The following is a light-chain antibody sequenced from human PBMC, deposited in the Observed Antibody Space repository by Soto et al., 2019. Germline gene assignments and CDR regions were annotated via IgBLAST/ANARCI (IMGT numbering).Light chain of an antibody. Sequence: DIQMTQSPSTLSASVGDRVTITCRASQSISSWLAWYQQKPGKAPNLLIYDASSLESGVPSRFSGSGSGTEFTLTISSLQPEDLGVFYCHHYATDTFGQGTKLEI. J-gene: IGKJ2*01. CDR1: QSISSW. CDR2: DAS. V-gene: IGKV1-5*01. CDR3: HHYATDT.